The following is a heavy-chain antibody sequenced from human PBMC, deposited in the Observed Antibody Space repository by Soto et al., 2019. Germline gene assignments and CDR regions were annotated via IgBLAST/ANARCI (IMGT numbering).Heavy chain of an antibody. CDR3: ARVEVLWYSNYRGNY. Sequence: QVQLVESGGGVVQPGRSLRLSCAASGFTFSSYAMHWVRQAPGKGLEWVAVISYDGSNKYYADSVKGRFTISRDNSKNTLYLQMNSLRAEDTAVYYCARVEVLWYSNYRGNYWGQGTLVTVSS. D-gene: IGHD4-4*01. CDR1: GFTFSSYA. J-gene: IGHJ4*02. V-gene: IGHV3-30-3*01. CDR2: ISYDGSNK.